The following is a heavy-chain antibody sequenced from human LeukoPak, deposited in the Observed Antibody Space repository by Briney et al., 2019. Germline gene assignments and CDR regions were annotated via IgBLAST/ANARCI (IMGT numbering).Heavy chain of an antibody. CDR2: INHSGST. V-gene: IGHV4-34*01. Sequence: SETLSLTCAVYGGSFSGYYWSWIRQPPGKGLEWIGEINHSGSTNYNPSLKSRVTISVDTSKNQFSLKLSSVTAADTAVYYCARAGKRSVVVPAAIVGGYYMDVWGKGTTVTVSS. CDR1: GGSFSGYY. D-gene: IGHD2-2*01. CDR3: ARAGKRSVVVPAAIVGGYYMDV. J-gene: IGHJ6*03.